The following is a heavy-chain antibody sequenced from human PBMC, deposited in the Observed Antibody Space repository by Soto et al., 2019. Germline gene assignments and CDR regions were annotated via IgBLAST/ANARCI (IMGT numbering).Heavy chain of an antibody. CDR2: INPNSGGT. CDR3: ARAQDLSDSEALDY. CDR1: GYTFTGYY. D-gene: IGHD5-12*01. Sequence: ASVKVSCKASGYTFTGYYLHWVRQAPGQRLEWMGWINPNSGGTNYAQQFQGWVTMTWDTSISTAYMELSRLTSDDAAVYYCARAQDLSDSEALDYWGQGALVTVSS. V-gene: IGHV1-2*04. J-gene: IGHJ4*02.